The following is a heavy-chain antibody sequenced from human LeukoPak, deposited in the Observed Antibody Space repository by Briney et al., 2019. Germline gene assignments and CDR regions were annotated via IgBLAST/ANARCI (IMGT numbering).Heavy chain of an antibody. CDR3: ARCWGEVWFDY. D-gene: IGHD3-16*01. Sequence: GGSLRLSCAASGFTFSSYGMHWVRQAPGKGLEWVSYISSSSSTIYYADSVKGRFTISRDNAKNSLYLQMNSLRAEDTAVYYCARCWGEVWFDYWGQGTLVTVSS. V-gene: IGHV3-48*04. CDR1: GFTFSSYG. CDR2: ISSSSSTI. J-gene: IGHJ4*02.